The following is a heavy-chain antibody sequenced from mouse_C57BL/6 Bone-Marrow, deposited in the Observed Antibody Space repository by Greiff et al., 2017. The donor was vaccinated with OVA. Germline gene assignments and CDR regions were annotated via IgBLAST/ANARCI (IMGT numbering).Heavy chain of an antibody. CDR3: ALGYYGRGYFDV. J-gene: IGHJ1*03. CDR2: IYPSDGST. CDR1: GYTFTDHT. Sequence: QVQLQQSDAELVKPGASVKISCKVSGYTFTDHTIHWMKQRPEQGLEWIGYIYPSDGSTKYNEKFKGRATLTADKSSSTDYMQLNSLTSEDSAVYLGALGYYGRGYFDVWGTGTTVTVSS. V-gene: IGHV1-78*01. D-gene: IGHD1-1*01.